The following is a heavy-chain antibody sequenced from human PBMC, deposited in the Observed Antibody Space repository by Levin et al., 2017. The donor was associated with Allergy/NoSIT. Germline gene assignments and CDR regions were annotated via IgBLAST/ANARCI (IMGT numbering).Heavy chain of an antibody. CDR3: AGAFASAGTDSIYFYYYGVDV. Sequence: SETLSLTCGVSGGSFFSSYWSWIRQPPGKGLEWIGEINHSGSTKYNPSLKSRVTISVDTSENQISLRLTSLTAADTAVYYCAGAFASAGTDSIYFYYYGVDVWGQGTTVTVSS. CDR2: INHSGST. J-gene: IGHJ6*02. V-gene: IGHV4-34*01. D-gene: IGHD6-13*01. CDR1: GGSFFSSY.